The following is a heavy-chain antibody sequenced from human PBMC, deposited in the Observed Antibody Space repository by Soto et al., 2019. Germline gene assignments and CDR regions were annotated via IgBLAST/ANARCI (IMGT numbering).Heavy chain of an antibody. J-gene: IGHJ6*02. D-gene: IGHD3-22*01. CDR3: TTGRASSGKDHFDV. CDR1: RFTLSDAW. Sequence: PGVSIRLSWAASRFTLSDAWMSWVRQATRKGREWIGRIKTKTDGGTRNYAAPVKDRFTISRDDSKYMMYLQMNSLNTEDIAVAYCTTGRASSGKDHFDVCG. CDR2: IKTKTDGGTR. V-gene: IGHV3-15*01.